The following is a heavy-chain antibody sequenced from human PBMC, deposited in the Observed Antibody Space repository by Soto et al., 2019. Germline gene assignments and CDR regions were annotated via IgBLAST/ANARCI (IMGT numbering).Heavy chain of an antibody. Sequence: ASVKVSCKASGYTFTSYAMHWVRQAPGQRLEWMGWINAGNGNTKYSQKFQGRVTITADESTSTAYMELSSLRSEDTAVYYCARDKEVGASPPYYYGMDVWGQGATVTVSS. CDR1: GYTFTSYA. CDR3: ARDKEVGASPPYYYGMDV. J-gene: IGHJ6*02. V-gene: IGHV1-3*01. CDR2: INAGNGNT. D-gene: IGHD2-15*01.